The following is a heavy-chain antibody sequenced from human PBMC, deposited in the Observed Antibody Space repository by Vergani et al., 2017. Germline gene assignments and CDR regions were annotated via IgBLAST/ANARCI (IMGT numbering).Heavy chain of an antibody. CDR1: GFTFSSYA. J-gene: IGHJ4*02. Sequence: QVQLVESGGGVVQPGRSLRLSCAASGFTFSSYAMHWVRQAPGKGLEWVAVISYDGSNKYYADSVKGRFTISRDNSKNTLYLQMNSLRAEDTAVYYCARESTFGGFVYWGQGTLVTVSS. CDR2: ISYDGSNK. V-gene: IGHV3-30*04. D-gene: IGHD3-16*01. CDR3: ARESTFGGFVY.